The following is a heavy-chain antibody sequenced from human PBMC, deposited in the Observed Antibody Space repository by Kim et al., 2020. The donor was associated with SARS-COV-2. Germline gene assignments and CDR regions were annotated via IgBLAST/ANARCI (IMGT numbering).Heavy chain of an antibody. CDR2: INHSGST. J-gene: IGHJ4*02. CDR3: ARNGYRPFDY. V-gene: IGHV4-34*01. Sequence: SETLSLTCAVYGGSFSGYYWSWIRQPPGKGLEWIGEINHSGSTNYNPSLKSRVTISVDTSKNQFSLKLSSVTAADTAVYYCARNGYRPFDYWGQGTLVT. D-gene: IGHD2-15*01. CDR1: GGSFSGYY.